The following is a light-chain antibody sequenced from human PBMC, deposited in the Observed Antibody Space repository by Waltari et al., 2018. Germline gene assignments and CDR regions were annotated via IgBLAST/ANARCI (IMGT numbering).Light chain of an antibody. J-gene: IGLJ2*01. CDR3: TSYTRKHTLV. CDR2: DVT. V-gene: IGLV2-14*03. Sequence: QSALTQPASVSGSPGQSITLSCSGTSSDIRGCDYLPWYQQYPGIAPKLIIYDVTNRPSGVSNRFSGSKSGYTAFLTISGLQAADEAHYYCTSYTRKHTLVFGGGTKVTVL. CDR1: SSDIRGCDY.